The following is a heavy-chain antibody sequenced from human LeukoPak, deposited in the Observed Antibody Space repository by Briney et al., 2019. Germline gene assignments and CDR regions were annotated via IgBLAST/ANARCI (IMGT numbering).Heavy chain of an antibody. Sequence: PGGSLRLSCAASGFTVSSNYMSWVRQAPGKGLEWVANIKQDGSEKYYVDSVKGRFTISRDNAKNSLYLQMNSLRAEDTAVYYCARVFGLVGALDYWGQGTPVTVSS. CDR2: IKQDGSEK. V-gene: IGHV3-7*01. J-gene: IGHJ4*02. D-gene: IGHD1-26*01. CDR3: ARVFGLVGALDY. CDR1: GFTVSSNY.